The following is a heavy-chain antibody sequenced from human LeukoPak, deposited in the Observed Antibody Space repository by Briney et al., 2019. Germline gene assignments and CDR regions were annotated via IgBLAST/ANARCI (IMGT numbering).Heavy chain of an antibody. J-gene: IGHJ5*02. CDR1: GGSISSGDYY. CDR3: ARGIVVVVAASKLVNWFDP. V-gene: IGHV4-39*07. Sequence: SETLSLTCTGSGGSISSGDYYWSWIRQPPGKGLEWIGEINHSGSTNYNLSLKSRVTISVDTSKNQFSLKLSSVTAADTAVYYCARGIVVVVAASKLVNWFDPWGQGTLVTVSS. CDR2: INHSGST. D-gene: IGHD2-15*01.